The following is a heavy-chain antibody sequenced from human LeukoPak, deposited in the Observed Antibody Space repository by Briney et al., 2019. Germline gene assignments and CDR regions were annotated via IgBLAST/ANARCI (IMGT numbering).Heavy chain of an antibody. V-gene: IGHV4-4*07. CDR1: GGSISSYY. Sequence: SETLSLTCTVSGGSISSYYWSWIRQPAGKGLEWIGRIYTSGSTNYNPSLKSRVTMSVDTSKNQFSLKLSSVTAADTAVYYCARELDSRFLEWLYQDYYYYYMDVRGKGTTVTVSS. CDR3: ARELDSRFLEWLYQDYYYYYMDV. D-gene: IGHD3-3*01. CDR2: IYTSGST. J-gene: IGHJ6*03.